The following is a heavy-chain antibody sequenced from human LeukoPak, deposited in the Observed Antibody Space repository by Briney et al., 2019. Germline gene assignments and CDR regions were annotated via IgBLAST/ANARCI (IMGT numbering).Heavy chain of an antibody. CDR1: GGSISSGGYS. V-gene: IGHV4-30-2*01. D-gene: IGHD4-17*01. CDR3: ASLNTVNRYFQH. J-gene: IGHJ1*01. Sequence: SEALSLTCAVSGGSISSGGYSWSWIRQPPGKGLEWIGYIYHSGSTYYNPSLKSRVTISVDRSKNQFSLKLSSVTAADTAVYYCASLNTVNRYFQHWGQGTLVTVSS. CDR2: IYHSGST.